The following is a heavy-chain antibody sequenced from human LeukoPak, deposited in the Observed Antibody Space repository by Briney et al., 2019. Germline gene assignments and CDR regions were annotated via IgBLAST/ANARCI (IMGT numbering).Heavy chain of an antibody. CDR1: GFTFDDYA. CDR2: ISWNSGSI. J-gene: IGHJ3*02. V-gene: IGHV3-9*01. D-gene: IGHD3-22*01. CDR3: AKDIIPYDSSGCGAFDI. Sequence: GRSLRLSCAASGFTFDDYAMHWVRQAPGKGLEWVSGISWNSGSIGYADSVQGRFTISRDNAKNSLYLQMNSLRAEDTALYYCAKDIIPYDSSGCGAFDIWGQGKIVRVSS.